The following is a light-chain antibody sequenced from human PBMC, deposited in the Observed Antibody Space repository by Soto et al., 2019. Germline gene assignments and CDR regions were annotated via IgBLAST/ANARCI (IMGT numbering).Light chain of an antibody. J-gene: IGLJ3*02. CDR3: TSFTSSSTLV. V-gene: IGLV2-14*03. Sequence: QSALTQPASVSGAPGQSITISCTGTSSDVGGYNYVSWYQQHPGKAPQLKIYEVSNRPSGVYNRFSGSKSGYTASLTISELQAEDEADYYCTSFTSSSTLVFGGGTKVTVL. CDR2: EVS. CDR1: SSDVGGYNY.